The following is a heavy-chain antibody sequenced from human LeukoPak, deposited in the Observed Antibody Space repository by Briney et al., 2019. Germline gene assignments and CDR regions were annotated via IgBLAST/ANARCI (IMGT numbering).Heavy chain of an antibody. J-gene: IGHJ4*02. CDR3: ARDGAPGTTCGY. D-gene: IGHD1-1*01. Sequence: ASVKVSCKASGGTFSSYAISWVRQAPGQGLEWMGWISAYNGNTNYAQKLQGRVTMTTDTSTSTAYMELRSLRSDDTAVYYCARDGAPGTTCGYWGQGTLVTVSS. CDR1: GGTFSSYA. CDR2: ISAYNGNT. V-gene: IGHV1-18*01.